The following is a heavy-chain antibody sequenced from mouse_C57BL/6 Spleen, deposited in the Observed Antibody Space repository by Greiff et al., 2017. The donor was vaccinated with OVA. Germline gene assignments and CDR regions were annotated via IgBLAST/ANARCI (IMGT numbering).Heavy chain of an antibody. CDR1: GFTFSDYG. J-gene: IGHJ3*01. CDR2: ISSGSSTI. D-gene: IGHD1-2*01. CDR3: ARRDYYGFAY. Sequence: DVKLVESGGGLVKPGGSLKLSCAASGFTFSDYGMHWVRQAPEKGLAWVAYISSGSSTIYYADTVKGRFTISRDNAKNTLFLQMTSLRSEDTAMYYCARRDYYGFAYWGQGTLVTVSA. V-gene: IGHV5-17*01.